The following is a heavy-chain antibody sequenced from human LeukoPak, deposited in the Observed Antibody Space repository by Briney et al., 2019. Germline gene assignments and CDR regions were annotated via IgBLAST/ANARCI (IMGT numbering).Heavy chain of an antibody. V-gene: IGHV4-34*01. CDR2: VNHSGST. J-gene: IGHJ4*02. CDR3: ASLQLTMFDY. Sequence: SETLSLTCAVYGGSFSGYYWSWIRQPPGKGLEWIGEVNHSGSTNYNPSLKSRVTISVDTSKNQFSLKLSSVTAADTAVYYCASLQLTMFDYWGQGTLVTVSS. CDR1: GGSFSGYY. D-gene: IGHD5-18*01.